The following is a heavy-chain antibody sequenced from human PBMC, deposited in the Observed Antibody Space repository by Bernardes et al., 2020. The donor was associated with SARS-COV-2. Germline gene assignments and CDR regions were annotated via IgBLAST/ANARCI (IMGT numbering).Heavy chain of an antibody. CDR2: INLDGSQN. D-gene: IGHD7-27*01. J-gene: IGHJ2*01. Sequence: GGSLRLSCAASGFTFSNFWMSWVRQAPGKGLEWVANINLDGSQNYYVDSVKGRFAISRDNAKNSLYLQMNSLRAEDTAVYYCARFPTGELDWHFDLWGRGTLVTVSS. CDR3: ARFPTGELDWHFDL. V-gene: IGHV3-7*01. CDR1: GFTFSNFW.